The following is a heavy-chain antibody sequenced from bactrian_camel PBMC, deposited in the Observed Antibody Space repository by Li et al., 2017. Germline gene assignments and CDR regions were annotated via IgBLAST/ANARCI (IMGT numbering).Heavy chain of an antibody. CDR1: GYTLSSIC. D-gene: IGHD7*01. CDR2: IYTGGGIT. Sequence: DVQLVESGGGSVQAGGSLRLSCAVSGYTLSSICMGWFRQAPGKEREGVALIYTGGGITYYAESVKGRFTISQDKAAENTVYLQMSSLKPEDTAMYYCAADRLRCLQTGATTPTLSSEAWNYWGQGTQVTVS. J-gene: IGHJ4*01. V-gene: IGHV3S40*01. CDR3: AADRLRCLQTGATTPTLSSEAWNY.